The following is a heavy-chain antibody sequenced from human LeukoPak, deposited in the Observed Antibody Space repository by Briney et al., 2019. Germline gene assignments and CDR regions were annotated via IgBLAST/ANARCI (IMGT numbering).Heavy chain of an antibody. Sequence: GGSLRLSCTASGFTFGDYAMSWFRQAPGKGLEWVGFIRSKAYGGTTEYAASVKGRFTISRDDSKSIAYLQMNSLKTEDTAVYYCTREGLYSSSSLYYFDYWGQGTLVTVSS. V-gene: IGHV3-49*03. CDR3: TREGLYSSSSLYYFDY. CDR1: GFTFGDYA. CDR2: IRSKAYGGTT. D-gene: IGHD6-13*01. J-gene: IGHJ4*02.